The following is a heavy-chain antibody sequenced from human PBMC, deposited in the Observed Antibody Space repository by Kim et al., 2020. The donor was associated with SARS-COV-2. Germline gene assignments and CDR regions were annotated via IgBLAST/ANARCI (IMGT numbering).Heavy chain of an antibody. J-gene: IGHJ4*02. CDR1: GGSISSGGYS. Sequence: SETLSLTCAVSGGSISSGGYSWSWIQQPPGKGLEWIGYIYHSGSTYYNPSLKSRVTISVDRSKNQFSLKLSSVTAADTAVYYCARATTPQYYYFDYWGQGTLVTVSS. D-gene: IGHD2-2*01. CDR3: ARATTPQYYYFDY. V-gene: IGHV4-30-2*01. CDR2: IYHSGST.